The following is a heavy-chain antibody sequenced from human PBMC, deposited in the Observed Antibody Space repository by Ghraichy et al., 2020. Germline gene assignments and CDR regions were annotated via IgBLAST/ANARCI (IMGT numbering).Heavy chain of an antibody. CDR1: GGSISSYY. CDR3: ARAPPIVRGYYYYYMDV. J-gene: IGHJ6*03. D-gene: IGHD1-26*01. Sequence: SETLSLTCTVSGGSISSYYWSWIRQPPGKGLEWIGYIYYSGSTNYNPSLKSRVTISVDTSKNQFSLKLSSVTAADTAVYYCARAPPIVRGYYYYYMDVWGKGTTVTVSS. V-gene: IGHV4-59*01. CDR2: IYYSGST.